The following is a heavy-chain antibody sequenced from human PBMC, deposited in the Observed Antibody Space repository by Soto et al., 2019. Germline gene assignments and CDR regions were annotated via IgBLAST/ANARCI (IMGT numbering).Heavy chain of an antibody. CDR3: ARHGSPGVRIQLWYTKGPFDY. Sequence: SETLSLTCTVPGGSISSYYWGWIRQPPGKGLEWIGSIYYSGSTYYNPSLKSRVTISVETSKNQFSLKLSSVPAADTAVYYGARHGSPGVRIQLWYTKGPFDYWGQGTLVTVSS. CDR2: IYYSGST. J-gene: IGHJ4*02. CDR1: GGSISSYY. V-gene: IGHV4-39*01. D-gene: IGHD5-18*01.